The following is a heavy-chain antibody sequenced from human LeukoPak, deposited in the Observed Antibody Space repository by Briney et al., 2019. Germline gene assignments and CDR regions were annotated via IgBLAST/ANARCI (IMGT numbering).Heavy chain of an antibody. J-gene: IGHJ4*02. D-gene: IGHD2-15*01. CDR2: TRDDGSKN. CDR1: GFIFRNYG. V-gene: IGHV3-30*02. Sequence: GGSLRLSCAASGFIFRNYGMHWVRQPPGKGLEWVAYTRDDGSKNWYVDSVKGRFTISRDNSKSTLYLQMNSLRAEDTAVYYCANGDCRGGRCSSGAYWGQGTLVTVSS. CDR3: ANGDCRGGRCSSGAY.